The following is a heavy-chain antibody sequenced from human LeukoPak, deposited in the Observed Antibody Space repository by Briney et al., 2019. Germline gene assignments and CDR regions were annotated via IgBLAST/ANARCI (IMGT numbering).Heavy chain of an antibody. CDR3: ASDSPYYGMDV. CDR1: GFTFSSYA. Sequence: GGSLRLSCAASGFTFSSYAMSWVRPAAGQGLEWVSAISGSGGSTFYADSVRGRFTISRDNAKNTLYLQMSGLRVEDTAVYHCASDSPYYGMDVWGQGTTVTVSS. CDR2: ISGSGGST. V-gene: IGHV3-23*01. D-gene: IGHD2-21*01. J-gene: IGHJ6*02.